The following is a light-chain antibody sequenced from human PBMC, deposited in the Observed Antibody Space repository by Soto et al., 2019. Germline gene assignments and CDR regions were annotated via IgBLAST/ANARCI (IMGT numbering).Light chain of an antibody. CDR1: QTVRNNY. Sequence: EFVLTQSPGTLSLSPGERATLSCRASQTVRNNYLAWYQQKPGQAPRLLIYDASSRATGIPDRFNGGGSGTDFTLTISRLEPEDFAVYSCQQISTPPLPFAQATRLE. J-gene: IGKJ5*01. CDR2: DAS. V-gene: IGKV3-20*01. CDR3: QQISTPPLP.